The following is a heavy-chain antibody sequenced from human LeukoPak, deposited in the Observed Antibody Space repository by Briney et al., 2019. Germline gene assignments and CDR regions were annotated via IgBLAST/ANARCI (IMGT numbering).Heavy chain of an antibody. V-gene: IGHV4-59*01. CDR3: ARDPTVGSYNWFDP. D-gene: IGHD1-26*01. CDR2: IYNSGST. CDR1: GGSISDYY. Sequence: SETLSLTCTVSGGSISDYYWSWIRQPPGKGLEWIGYIYNSGSTNYNPSLKSRVTISVDTSKNQFSLKLRSVTAADTAVYYCARDPTVGSYNWFDPWGQGTLVTVSS. J-gene: IGHJ5*02.